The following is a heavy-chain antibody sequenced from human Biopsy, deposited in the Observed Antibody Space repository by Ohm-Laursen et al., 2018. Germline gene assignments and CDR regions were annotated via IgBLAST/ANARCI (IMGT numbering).Heavy chain of an antibody. Sequence: TQTLTLTCSFSGFSLSARGMCVSWILQAPGKALEWLARVDWDDYKDYSASLQTKLSISKDTSNDQVVLTVNNVDPADTATYHCARTPILIVSAGLVYRHRRHLQGMDVWGQGIAVTVS. CDR1: GFSLSARGMC. J-gene: IGHJ6*02. CDR3: ARTPILIVSAGLVYRHRRHLQGMDV. CDR2: VDWDDYK. V-gene: IGHV2-70*11. D-gene: IGHD6-13*01.